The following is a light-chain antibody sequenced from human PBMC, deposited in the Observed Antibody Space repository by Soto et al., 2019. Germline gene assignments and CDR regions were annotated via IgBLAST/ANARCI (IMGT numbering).Light chain of an antibody. CDR1: QSVSSNN. CDR3: QQYGASLLT. Sequence: EIVLTQSPVTLSLSPGEKATLSCRASQSVSSNNLAWYQQKPGQAPRLLIYGASSRATGIPDRFSGSGSGTDFTLTINRLEPEDFAVYYCQQYGASLLTFGGGAKVEIK. J-gene: IGKJ4*01. CDR2: GAS. V-gene: IGKV3-20*01.